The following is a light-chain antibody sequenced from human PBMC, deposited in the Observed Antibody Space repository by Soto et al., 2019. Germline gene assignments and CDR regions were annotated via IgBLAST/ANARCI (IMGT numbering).Light chain of an antibody. CDR2: KAS. CDR1: QSISSW. J-gene: IGKJ1*01. Sequence: DIQMTQSPSTVSASVGDRVTITCRASQSISSWLAWYQQKPGKAPKLLIYKASNLESGVPSRFSGSGSVTAFTLTISSLQPDDFAIYYCHQYYSYSATFGQGTKVEIK. V-gene: IGKV1-5*03. CDR3: HQYYSYSAT.